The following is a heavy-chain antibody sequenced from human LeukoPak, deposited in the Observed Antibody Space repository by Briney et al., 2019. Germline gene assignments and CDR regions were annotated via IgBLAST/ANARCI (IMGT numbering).Heavy chain of an antibody. CDR2: IKQDGSKK. Sequence: GASLRLSCVASGFPFSRYWMTCARQAPGEGLEWVANIKQDGSKKSYVDSVKARLPISRENAQNSLYLQMNSLRAEDTAIYYCTRVGYIDEGIDYWGQGTLVTVSS. CDR1: GFPFSRYW. CDR3: TRVGYIDEGIDY. D-gene: IGHD5-24*01. J-gene: IGHJ4*02. V-gene: IGHV3-7*04.